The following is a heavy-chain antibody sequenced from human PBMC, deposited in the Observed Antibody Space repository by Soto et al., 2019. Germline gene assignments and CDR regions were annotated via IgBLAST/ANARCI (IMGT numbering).Heavy chain of an antibody. CDR3: ISYPDFWGGHTPL. D-gene: IGHD3-3*01. J-gene: IGHJ4*02. V-gene: IGHV3-15*07. Sequence: EVQLVESGGGLVQPGGSLRLSCAASGFSITNTWMHWVRQAPGKGLEWVGRVKSKADGGTADDAAPVNGRFTVSRDDSKNTQYLQMNSLKMEDTAVYYCISYPDFWGGHTPLWGQGTLVTVTS. CDR2: VKSKADGGTA. CDR1: GFSITNTW.